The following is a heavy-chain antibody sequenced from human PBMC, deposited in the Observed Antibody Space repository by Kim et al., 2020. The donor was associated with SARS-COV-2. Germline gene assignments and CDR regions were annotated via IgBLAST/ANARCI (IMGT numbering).Heavy chain of an antibody. J-gene: IGHJ6*02. V-gene: IGHV3-30*18. CDR1: GFTFSSYG. D-gene: IGHD2-15*01. CDR3: AKGRWSHNYGMDV. CDR2: ISYDGSNK. Sequence: GGSLRLSCAASGFTFSSYGMHWVRQAPGKGLEWVAVISYDGSNKYYADSVKGRFTISRDNSKNTLYLQMNSLRAEDTAVYYCAKGRWSHNYGMDVWGQGTTVTVSS.